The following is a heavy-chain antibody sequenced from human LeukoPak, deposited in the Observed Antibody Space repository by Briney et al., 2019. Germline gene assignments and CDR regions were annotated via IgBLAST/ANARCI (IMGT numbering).Heavy chain of an antibody. Sequence: SQTLSLTCTVSGGSISSGGYYWSWLRQHPGKGLEWIGYIYYSGSTYSTPSLKSRVPISVHTSKTQFSLKLSSVTAPATAVYYCARPPIRWYFDLWGRGTLVTVSS. CDR1: GGSISSGGYY. D-gene: IGHD3-3*02. CDR2: IYYSGST. CDR3: ARPPIRWYFDL. V-gene: IGHV4-31*03. J-gene: IGHJ2*01.